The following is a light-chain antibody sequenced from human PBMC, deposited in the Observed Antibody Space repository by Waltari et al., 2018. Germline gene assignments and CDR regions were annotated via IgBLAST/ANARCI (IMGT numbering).Light chain of an antibody. CDR1: QSVSSIY. Sequence: EIVLTQSPGTLSLSPGERATLSCRASQSVSSIYLAWYQQKPGQAPRLLIYGASGRATGIPDRVSGSGSGTDFTLTISRLEPEDFAVYYCQQFGNSQWTFGQGTKVEIK. V-gene: IGKV3-20*01. CDR3: QQFGNSQWT. CDR2: GAS. J-gene: IGKJ1*01.